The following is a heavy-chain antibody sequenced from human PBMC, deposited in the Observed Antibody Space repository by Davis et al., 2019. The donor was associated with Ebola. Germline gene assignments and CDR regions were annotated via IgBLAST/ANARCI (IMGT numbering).Heavy chain of an antibody. CDR2: ISGSGGTT. J-gene: IGHJ4*02. CDR3: AKDYGSGSYWFDY. Sequence: PGGSLRLSCAASAFTFSTYTMNWVRQAPGEGLEWVSGISGSGGTTHYADSVKGRFTISRDNSKNTVYLQMNSLRAEDTAVYYCAKDYGSGSYWFDYWGQGTLVTVSS. CDR1: AFTFSTYT. V-gene: IGHV3-23*01. D-gene: IGHD3-10*01.